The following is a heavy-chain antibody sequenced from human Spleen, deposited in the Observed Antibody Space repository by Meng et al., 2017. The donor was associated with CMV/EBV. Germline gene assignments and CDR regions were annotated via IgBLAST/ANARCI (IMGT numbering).Heavy chain of an antibody. CDR2: INSDGSST. Sequence: GESLKISCAASGFTFSSYWMHWVRQAPGKGLVWVSRINSDGSSTNYADSVKGRFTISRDNAKNSLYLHMNSLRAEDTAVYYCVTDFGGNFDGVFDYWGQGVLVTVSS. D-gene: IGHD4/OR15-4a*01. CDR3: VTDFGGNFDGVFDY. CDR1: GFTFSSYW. J-gene: IGHJ4*02. V-gene: IGHV3-74*01.